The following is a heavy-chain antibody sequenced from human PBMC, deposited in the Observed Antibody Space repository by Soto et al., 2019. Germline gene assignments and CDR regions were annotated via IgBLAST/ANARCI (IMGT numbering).Heavy chain of an antibody. CDR2: LIPLLGTP. V-gene: IGHV1-69*13. CDR1: GGTFSSSA. J-gene: IGHJ4*02. D-gene: IGHD6-25*01. CDR3: ARGSIISAAGDY. Sequence: SVKVSCKASGGTFSSSAISWVRQAPGQGLEWMGGLIPLLGTPSYAQKFQGRVTITADDSTSTAYMELTSLRSEDTAVYFCARGSIISAAGDYWGQGTPVTVSS.